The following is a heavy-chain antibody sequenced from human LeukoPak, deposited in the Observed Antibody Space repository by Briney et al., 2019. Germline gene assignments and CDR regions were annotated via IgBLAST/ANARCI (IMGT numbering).Heavy chain of an antibody. Sequence: GGSLRLSCAASGFTFSSYAMSWVRQAPGKGLEWVSAISGSGGSTYYADSVKGRFTISRDNSKNTLYLQMNSLRAEDTAVYYCAKGGWAVAGTSYYGMDVWGQGTTVTVSS. D-gene: IGHD6-19*01. CDR3: AKGGWAVAGTSYYGMDV. CDR2: ISGSGGST. V-gene: IGHV3-23*01. CDR1: GFTFSSYA. J-gene: IGHJ6*02.